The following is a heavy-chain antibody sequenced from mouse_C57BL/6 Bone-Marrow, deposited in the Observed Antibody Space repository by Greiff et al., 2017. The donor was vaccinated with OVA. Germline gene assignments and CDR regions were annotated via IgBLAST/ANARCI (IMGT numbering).Heavy chain of an antibody. Sequence: DVKLQESGGDLVKPGGSLKLSCAASGFTFSSYGMSWVRQTPDKRLEWVATISSGGSYTYYPDSVKGRFTISRDNAKNTLYLQMSSLKSEDTAMYYCARLTGRWYFDVWGTGTTVTVSS. J-gene: IGHJ1*03. D-gene: IGHD4-1*01. CDR1: GFTFSSYG. CDR2: ISSGGSYT. CDR3: ARLTGRWYFDV. V-gene: IGHV5-6*02.